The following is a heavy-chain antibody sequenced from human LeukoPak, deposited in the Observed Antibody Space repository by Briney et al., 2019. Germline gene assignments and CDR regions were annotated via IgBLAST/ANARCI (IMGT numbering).Heavy chain of an antibody. Sequence: ASVKVSCKASGYTFTSYAMHWVRQAPGQRLEWMGWINAGNGNTKYSQKFQGRVTITRDTSASTAYMELSSLRSEDTAVYYCAREAAAGTPDFDYWGQGTLVTVSS. V-gene: IGHV1-3*01. CDR1: GYTFTSYA. D-gene: IGHD6-13*01. J-gene: IGHJ4*02. CDR3: AREAAAGTPDFDY. CDR2: INAGNGNT.